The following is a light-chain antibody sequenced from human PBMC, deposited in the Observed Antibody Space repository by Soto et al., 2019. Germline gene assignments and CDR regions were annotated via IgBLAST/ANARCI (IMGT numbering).Light chain of an antibody. J-gene: IGKJ1*01. Sequence: DIQMTQSPSTLSASVGDRVTITCRASQSISSWLAWYQQKPGKAPKLLIYKASSLESGVPSRFSGSGSGTDFTLTISRLQPDYFAPYYGEQSYNLWTFGQGTKVEIK. CDR2: KAS. V-gene: IGKV1-5*03. CDR1: QSISSW. CDR3: EQSYNLWT.